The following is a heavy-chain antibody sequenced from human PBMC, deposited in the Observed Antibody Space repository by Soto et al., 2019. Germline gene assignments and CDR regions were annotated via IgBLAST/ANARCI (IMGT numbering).Heavy chain of an antibody. D-gene: IGHD3-9*01. CDR2: IYYSGST. CDR3: ARLDDILTGYFDY. Sequence: SETLSLTCTFSGGSISSYYWSWIRQPPGKGLEWIGYIYYSGSTNYNPSLKSRVTISVDTSRNQFSLKLSSVTAADTAVYYCARLDDILTGYFDYWGQGTLVTVSS. CDR1: GGSISSYY. J-gene: IGHJ4*02. V-gene: IGHV4-59*01.